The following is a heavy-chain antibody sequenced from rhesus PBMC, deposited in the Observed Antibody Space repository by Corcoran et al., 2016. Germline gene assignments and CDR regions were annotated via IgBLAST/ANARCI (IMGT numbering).Heavy chain of an antibody. J-gene: IGHJ4*01. CDR1: GYSISSGYD. CDR2: IYGSSGST. D-gene: IGHD2-27*01. Sequence: QVQLQESGPGVVKPSETLSLTCAVSGYSISSGYDWSWIRQPPGKGLEWIGYIYGSSGSTNDNPSLKNRVTISKDTSKNHFSLRLSSVTAADTAVYYCARGCGIYCYADYWGQGVLVTVSS. V-gene: IGHV4-76*01. CDR3: ARGCGIYCYADY.